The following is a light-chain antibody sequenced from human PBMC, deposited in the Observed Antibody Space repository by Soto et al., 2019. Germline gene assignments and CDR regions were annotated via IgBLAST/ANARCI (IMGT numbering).Light chain of an antibody. J-gene: IGKJ1*01. V-gene: IGKV1-13*02. CDR1: QGIRND. CDR2: DAS. CDR3: QQYHTFWT. Sequence: AIQMTQSPSSLSASVGDRVTITCRASQGIRNDLGWYQQKPGKAPKLLIYDASSLESGVPSRFSGSGSGTEFTLTISSLQPDDFATYYCQQYHTFWTFGQGTKVDIK.